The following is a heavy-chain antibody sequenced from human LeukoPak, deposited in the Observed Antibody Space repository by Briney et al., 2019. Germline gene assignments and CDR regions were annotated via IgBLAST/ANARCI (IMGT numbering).Heavy chain of an antibody. CDR2: IYYSGST. V-gene: IGHV4-31*03. D-gene: IGHD3-9*01. Sequence: SQTLSLTCTVSGGSISSGGYYWSWIRQHPGKGLEWIGYIYYSGSTYYNPSLKSRVTISVDTSKNQFSLKLSSVTAADTAVYYWARFGYDILTGYFDAFDIWGQGTMVTVSS. CDR3: ARFGYDILTGYFDAFDI. J-gene: IGHJ3*02. CDR1: GGSISSGGYY.